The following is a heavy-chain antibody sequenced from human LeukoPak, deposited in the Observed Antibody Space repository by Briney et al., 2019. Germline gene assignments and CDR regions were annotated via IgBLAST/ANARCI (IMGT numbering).Heavy chain of an antibody. CDR2: VYSDGST. CDR3: ATSPASSCLDD. J-gene: IGHJ4*02. V-gene: IGHV3-53*01. D-gene: IGHD2-2*01. Sequence: PGGSLRLSCAASGFSVISTYMSWARQAPGKGPEWVSIVYSDGSTYYADSVKGRFTISRDNSKNTLYLEMNSLRADDTAVYYCATSPASSCLDDWGQGTLVTVSS. CDR1: GFSVISTY.